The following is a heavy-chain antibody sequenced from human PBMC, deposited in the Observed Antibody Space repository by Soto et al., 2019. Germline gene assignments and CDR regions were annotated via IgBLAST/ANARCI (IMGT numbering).Heavy chain of an antibody. CDR1: GGSISSGGYY. J-gene: IGHJ4*02. Sequence: QVQLQESGPGLVKPSQTLSLTCTVSGGSISSGGYYWSWIRQPPGKGLEWIGYIYYSGSTYYNPSLKSRVTISVDTSKNQFSLKLSSATAADTAVYYWARDGYSSGWGLDYWGQGTLVTVSS. D-gene: IGHD6-19*01. V-gene: IGHV4-31*03. CDR2: IYYSGST. CDR3: ARDGYSSGWGLDY.